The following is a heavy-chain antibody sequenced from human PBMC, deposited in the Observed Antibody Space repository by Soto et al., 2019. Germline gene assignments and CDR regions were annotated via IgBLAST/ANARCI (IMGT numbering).Heavy chain of an antibody. J-gene: IGHJ6*03. CDR1: GFTFSDYY. Sequence: RLSCAASGFTFSDYYMNWIRKDPGKGLEWVSYISSSGSTMYYADSVKGRFTISRDNAKNSLFLQMNSLRAEDTAVYYCARGTLGGRPYYYCMDVWGKGTTVTVSS. V-gene: IGHV3-11*01. CDR3: ARGTLGGRPYYYCMDV. CDR2: ISSSGSTM. D-gene: IGHD2-15*01.